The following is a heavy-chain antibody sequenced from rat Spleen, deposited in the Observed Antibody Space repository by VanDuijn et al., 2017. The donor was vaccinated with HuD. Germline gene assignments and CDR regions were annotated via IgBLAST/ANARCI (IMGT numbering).Heavy chain of an antibody. CDR3: ARCFDL. V-gene: IGHV5-29*01. J-gene: IGHJ2*01. Sequence: EVQLVESGGGLVQPGGTLKLSCAASGITFSNYAMAWVRQAPTKGLEWVATINFDGSSTYYRDSVWGRFSISRDNARSTLYLQMDSLRSEDTATYYCARCFDLWGQGVMVTVSS. CDR2: INFDGSST. CDR1: GITFSNYA.